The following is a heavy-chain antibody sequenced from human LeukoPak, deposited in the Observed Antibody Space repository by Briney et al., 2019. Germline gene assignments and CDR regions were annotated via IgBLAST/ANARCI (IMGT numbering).Heavy chain of an antibody. D-gene: IGHD6-13*01. V-gene: IGHV3-33*01. CDR2: IWYDGSNK. CDR1: GLTFSTYG. Sequence: GRSPRLSCAASGLTFSTYGMHWVGQAPGKGLEWVAVIWYDGSNKYYADSVKGRFTISRDNSKNTLYLQMNSLRAEDTAVYYCARDLRAAAGMSFGFDYWGQGTLVTVSS. J-gene: IGHJ4*02. CDR3: ARDLRAAAGMSFGFDY.